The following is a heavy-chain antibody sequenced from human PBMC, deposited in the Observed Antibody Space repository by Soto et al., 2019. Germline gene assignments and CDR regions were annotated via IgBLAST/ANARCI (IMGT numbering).Heavy chain of an antibody. CDR3: ARDRVYYYDSSGYYFFAF. Sequence: SETLSLTCTVSGGSISSYYWSWIRQPAGKGLEWIGRIYTSGSTNYNPSLKSRVTMSVDTSKNQFSLKLSSVTAADTAVYYCARDRVYYYDSSGYYFFAFWGQGTLVTVSA. V-gene: IGHV4-4*07. J-gene: IGHJ4*02. D-gene: IGHD3-22*01. CDR1: GGSISSYY. CDR2: IYTSGST.